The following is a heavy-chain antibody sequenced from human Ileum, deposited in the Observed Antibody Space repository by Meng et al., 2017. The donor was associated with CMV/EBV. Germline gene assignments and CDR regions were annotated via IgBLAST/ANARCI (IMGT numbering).Heavy chain of an antibody. CDR1: GGSISPGVSY. J-gene: IGHJ4*02. D-gene: IGHD1/OR15-1a*01. V-gene: IGHV4-39*07. CDR3: VRDVGNWNIDF. CDR2: IDHGGGT. Sequence: CTVSGGSISPGVSYWGWVRQPPEKGLEWIGSIDHGGGTHHNPSLKSRVTMSADTSKNHFFLKLNSVTAADTAVYFCVRDVGNWNIDFWGQGTLVTVSS.